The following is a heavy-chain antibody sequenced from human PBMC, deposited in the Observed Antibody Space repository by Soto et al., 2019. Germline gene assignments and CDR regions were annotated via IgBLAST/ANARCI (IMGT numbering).Heavy chain of an antibody. CDR3: ARQRPTDGRWEFANYYGMDV. Sequence: SETLSLTCAVYGGSFSAYYWSWVRQPPGKGLEWIGEIIHSESTKYNPSLKSRVTISVDTSKDLFSLKLSSVTAADTAVYYCARQRPTDGRWEFANYYGMDVWGQGTPVTVSS. CDR1: GGSFSAYY. V-gene: IGHV4-34*12. J-gene: IGHJ6*02. CDR2: IIHSEST. D-gene: IGHD1-26*01.